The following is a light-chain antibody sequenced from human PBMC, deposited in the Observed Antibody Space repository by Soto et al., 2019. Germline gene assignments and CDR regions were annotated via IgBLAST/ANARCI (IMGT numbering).Light chain of an antibody. V-gene: IGKV1-5*03. CDR1: QSVGNW. CDR3: QHYNSYSEA. J-gene: IGKJ1*01. Sequence: IRMTQSPSTQSASVGDRVTITCRASQSVGNWLAWYQQKPGKAPKLLIYKASTLKSGVPSRFSGSGSGTEFTLTISSLQPDDFATYYCQHYNSYSEAFGQGTKVDIK. CDR2: KAS.